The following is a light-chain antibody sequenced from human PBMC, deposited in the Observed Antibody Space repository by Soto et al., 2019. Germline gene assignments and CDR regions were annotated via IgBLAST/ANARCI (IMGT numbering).Light chain of an antibody. V-gene: IGKV1-33*01. Sequence: DIQMTQSPSSLSASVGDRVTITCQASQDISNYLNWYQQKPGKAPKLLIYDASNFETGVPSRFSGSGSGTDFTFTISSLQPEDIATYYCQQYDNLPPFFGQGTKLEIK. CDR1: QDISNY. J-gene: IGKJ2*01. CDR3: QQYDNLPPF. CDR2: DAS.